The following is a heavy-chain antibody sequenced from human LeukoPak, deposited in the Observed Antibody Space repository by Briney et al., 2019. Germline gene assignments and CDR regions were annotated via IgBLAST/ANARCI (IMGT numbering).Heavy chain of an antibody. Sequence: PSETLSLTCAVYGGSFSGYYWSWIRQPPGKGLEWIGEINHSGSTNYNPSLKSRVTISVDTSKNQFSLKLSSVTAADTAVYYCARPIVVGGKWFDPWGQGTLVTVSS. V-gene: IGHV4-34*01. D-gene: IGHD2-2*01. CDR3: ARPIVVGGKWFDP. J-gene: IGHJ5*02. CDR2: INHSGST. CDR1: GGSFSGYY.